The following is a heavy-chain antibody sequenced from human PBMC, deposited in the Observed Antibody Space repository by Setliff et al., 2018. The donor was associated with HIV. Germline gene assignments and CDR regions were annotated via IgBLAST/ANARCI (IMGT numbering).Heavy chain of an antibody. V-gene: IGHV3-30*01. CDR3: AKEDQRVTSVDY. CDR1: GFIFSTFP. J-gene: IGHJ4*02. Sequence: PGGSLRLSCAASGFIFSTFPMHWVRQAPGKGLEWVAVMSGDANSQYYADSVRGRFTISRDNSKNTVYLQMNSLRSEDTAVYYCAKEDQRVTSVDYWGQGTPVTVSS. CDR2: MSGDANSQ. D-gene: IGHD2-2*01.